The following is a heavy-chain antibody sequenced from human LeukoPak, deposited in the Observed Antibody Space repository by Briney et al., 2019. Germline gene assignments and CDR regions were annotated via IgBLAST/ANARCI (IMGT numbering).Heavy chain of an antibody. D-gene: IGHD3-9*01. J-gene: IGHJ5*02. CDR2: ISAYNGNT. CDR1: GYTFTSYG. Sequence: ASVKVSCKASGYTFTSYGISWVRQAPGQGLEWMGWISAYNGNTNYAQKLQGRVTMTTDTSTSTAYMELRSLRSDDTAVYYCAREGPLRYFDWSTRNWFDPWGQGTLVTVSS. V-gene: IGHV1-18*01. CDR3: AREGPLRYFDWSTRNWFDP.